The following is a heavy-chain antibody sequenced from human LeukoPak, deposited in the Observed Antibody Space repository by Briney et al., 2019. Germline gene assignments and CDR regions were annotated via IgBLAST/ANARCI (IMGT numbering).Heavy chain of an antibody. Sequence: PGGSLRLSCAASGFTFSSYAMHWVRQAPGKGLEWVAVISYDGSNKYYADSVKGRFTISRDNSKNTLYLQMDSLRAEDTAIYYCARAVGGSGPNWFDPWGQGTLVTVSS. V-gene: IGHV3-30*04. CDR3: ARAVGGSGPNWFDP. D-gene: IGHD6-19*01. CDR2: ISYDGSNK. CDR1: GFTFSSYA. J-gene: IGHJ5*02.